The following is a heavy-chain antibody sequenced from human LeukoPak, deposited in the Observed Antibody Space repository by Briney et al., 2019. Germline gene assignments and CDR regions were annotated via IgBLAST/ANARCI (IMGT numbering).Heavy chain of an antibody. CDR2: TYYRSKWYN. V-gene: IGHV6-1*01. CDR1: GDSVSSKSAA. CDR3: ARVKEAFNVRDAFDI. Sequence: SQTLSLICAISGDSVSSKSAAWNWIRQSPSRGLEWLGRTYYRSKWYNDYAVSVKSRITINPDTPKNQFSLQLNSVTPEDTAVYYCARVKEAFNVRDAFDIWGQGTMVTVSS. J-gene: IGHJ3*02.